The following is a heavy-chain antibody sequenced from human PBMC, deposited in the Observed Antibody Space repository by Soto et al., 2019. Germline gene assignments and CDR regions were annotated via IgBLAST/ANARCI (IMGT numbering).Heavy chain of an antibody. Sequence: PSQTLSLTCAISGDSVSSNSAAWNWIRQSPSRGLEWLGRTFYRSKWFYDYARSVQSRIVINPDTSKNQFSLHLNSVTPEDTAVYYCASDDSQVAEYFQHWGQVTLVTVSS. D-gene: IGHD2-21*02. V-gene: IGHV6-1*01. J-gene: IGHJ1*01. CDR1: GDSVSSNSAA. CDR3: ASDDSQVAEYFQH. CDR2: TFYRSKWFY.